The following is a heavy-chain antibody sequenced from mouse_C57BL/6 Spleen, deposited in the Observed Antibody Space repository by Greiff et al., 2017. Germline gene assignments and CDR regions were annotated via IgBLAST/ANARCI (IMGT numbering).Heavy chain of an antibody. CDR3: AREGGYFFDY. Sequence: QVQLQQSGPELVTPGASVTISCTASGYAFSSSWMNWVQQRPGKGLEWLGRIYPGDGDTNYNGQFTGQATLTADTSSRTASMQLSSLTSEDSAFYCGAREGGYFFDYWGQGTTLTVSS. CDR2: IYPGDGDT. CDR1: GYAFSSSW. V-gene: IGHV1-82*01. J-gene: IGHJ2*01.